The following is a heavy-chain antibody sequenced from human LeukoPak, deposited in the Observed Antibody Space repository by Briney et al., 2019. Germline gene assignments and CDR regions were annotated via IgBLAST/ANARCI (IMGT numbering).Heavy chain of an antibody. CDR1: GFIFSNYA. J-gene: IGHJ4*02. CDR2: ISGSGGST. D-gene: IGHD1-26*01. V-gene: IGHV3-23*01. CDR3: AVSGRHFSGY. Sequence: GGSLRLSCAASGFIFSNYAMSWVRQAPGKGLEWVSVISGSGGSTYYADSVKGRFTISRDNSMNTLYLQMNSLRVEDTAVYYCAVSGRHFSGYWGQGTLVTVSS.